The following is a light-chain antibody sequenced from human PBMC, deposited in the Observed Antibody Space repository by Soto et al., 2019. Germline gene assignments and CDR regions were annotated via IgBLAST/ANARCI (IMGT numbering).Light chain of an antibody. CDR1: SGSVSTGHF. J-gene: IGLJ1*01. V-gene: IGLV8-61*01. CDR3: VLYMGGGTYV. CDR2: GTN. Sequence: QTAVTQEPSFSVSPGGTVTLTCGLSSGSVSTGHFPSWYQQTPGQAPRTLIYGTNSRSSGVPDRFSGSILGTKAALTITGAQADDESDYYCVLYMGGGTYVFGAGTKVTVL.